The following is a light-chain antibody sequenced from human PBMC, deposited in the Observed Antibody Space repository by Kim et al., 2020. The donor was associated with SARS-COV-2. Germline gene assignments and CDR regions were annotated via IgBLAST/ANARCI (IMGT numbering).Light chain of an antibody. J-gene: IGLJ2*01. V-gene: IGLV3-19*01. CDR3: NSRDSNDYVV. CDR1: SLRSYY. Sequence: SSELTQDPAVSVALGQTVRITCQGDSLRSYYATWYQQKPGQAPIPVIYGKNNRPSGIPDLFSGSSSGNTASLTITGTQAGDEADYYCNSRDSNDYVVFGGGTKVTVL. CDR2: GKN.